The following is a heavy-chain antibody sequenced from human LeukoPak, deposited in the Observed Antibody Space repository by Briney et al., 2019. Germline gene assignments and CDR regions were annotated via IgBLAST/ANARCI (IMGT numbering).Heavy chain of an antibody. CDR3: AKYITVTPSSYHYYMDV. CDR1: GLTFTTTA. V-gene: IGHV3-23*01. J-gene: IGHJ6*03. CDR2: ISGSSGNT. D-gene: IGHD4-11*01. Sequence: GGSLRLSCAASGLTFTTTAMTWVRQAPGKGLEWVSAISGSSGNTYYADSVKGRFTISRDNSKNTQYLQMNSLRAEDTAVYYCAKYITVTPSSYHYYMDVWGKGTTVTVSS.